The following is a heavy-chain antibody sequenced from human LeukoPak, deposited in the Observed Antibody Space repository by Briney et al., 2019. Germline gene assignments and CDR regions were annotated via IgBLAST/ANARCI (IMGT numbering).Heavy chain of an antibody. V-gene: IGHV4-31*03. CDR3: AAGDSSGYYSGAEYFQH. D-gene: IGHD3-22*01. J-gene: IGHJ1*01. Sequence: SQTLSLTCTVSGGSISSGGYYWSWIRQHLGKGLEWIGYIYYSGSTYYNPSLKSRVTISVDTSKNQFSLKLSSVTAADTAVYYCAAGDSSGYYSGAEYFQHWGQGTLVTVSS. CDR2: IYYSGST. CDR1: GGSISSGGYY.